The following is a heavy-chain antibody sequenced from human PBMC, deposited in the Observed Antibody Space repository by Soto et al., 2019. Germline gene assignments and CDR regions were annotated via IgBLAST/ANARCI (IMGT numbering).Heavy chain of an antibody. V-gene: IGHV3-30-3*01. J-gene: IGHJ4*02. CDR3: ARDRVSGYSYGYYFDY. CDR2: ISYDGSNK. D-gene: IGHD5-18*01. CDR1: GFTFSSYA. Sequence: SCKASGFTFSSYAMHWVRQAPGKGLEWVAVISYDGSNKFYADSVKGRFTISRDNSKSTLYLQMDSLRVDDTAVYYCARDRVSGYSYGYYFDYWGQGTLVTVSS.